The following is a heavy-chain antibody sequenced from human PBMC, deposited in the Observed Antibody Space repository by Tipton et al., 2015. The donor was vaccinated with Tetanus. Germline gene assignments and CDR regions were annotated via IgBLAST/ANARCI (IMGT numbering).Heavy chain of an antibody. J-gene: IGHJ4*02. V-gene: IGHV3-30*04. CDR1: GFTFSSYT. CDR3: ARDGVGDSSGYVDY. D-gene: IGHD3-22*01. CDR2: ISYDGSNK. Sequence: SLRLSCAASGFTFSSYTMHWVRQAPGKGLEWVAVISYDGSNKYYADSVKGRFTISRDNSKNTLYLQMNSLRAEDTAVYYCARDGVGDSSGYVDYWGQGTLVTVSS.